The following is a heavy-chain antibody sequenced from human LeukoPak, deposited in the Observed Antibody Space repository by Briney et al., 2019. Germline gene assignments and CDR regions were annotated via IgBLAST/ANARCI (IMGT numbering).Heavy chain of an antibody. CDR2: ISGSGGST. J-gene: IGHJ5*02. D-gene: IGHD2-2*01. Sequence: GGCLRLSCAASGFTFSSYAMSSVRQAPGKGLEWVPAISGSGGSTYYADSVKGRFTISRDNSNNTLYLQMNSLRAEDTPVYYCAKGGYGISTICHLKGSYFDPWGEGTLVTVFS. V-gene: IGHV3-23*01. CDR3: AKGGYGISTICHLKGSYFDP. CDR1: GFTFSSYA.